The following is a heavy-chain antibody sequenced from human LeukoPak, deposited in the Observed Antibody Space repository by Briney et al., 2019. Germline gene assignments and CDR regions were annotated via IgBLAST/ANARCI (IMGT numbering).Heavy chain of an antibody. CDR3: AKDRDYGDYPSAYYYYMDV. CDR1: GFTFSSYG. D-gene: IGHD4-17*01. Sequence: GGSLRLSCAASGFTFSSYGIHWVRQAPGKGLEWVAFIRYDGTNKWYADSVKGRFTISGDNSKNTLYLQMNSLRVEDTAVYHCAKDRDYGDYPSAYYYYMDVWGKGTTVTVSS. V-gene: IGHV3-30*02. J-gene: IGHJ6*03. CDR2: IRYDGTNK.